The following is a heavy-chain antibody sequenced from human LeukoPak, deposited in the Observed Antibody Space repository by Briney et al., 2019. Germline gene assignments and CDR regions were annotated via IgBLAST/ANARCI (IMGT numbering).Heavy chain of an antibody. CDR1: GYTFTGYY. Sequence: ASVKVSCKASGYTFTGYYMHWVRQAPGQGLEWMGWINPNSGGTNYAQKFQGRVTMTRDTSISTAYMELSRLRSDDTAVYYCARASNYYGDAFDIWGQGTMVTVSS. CDR2: INPNSGGT. D-gene: IGHD4-11*01. CDR3: ARASNYYGDAFDI. V-gene: IGHV1-2*02. J-gene: IGHJ3*02.